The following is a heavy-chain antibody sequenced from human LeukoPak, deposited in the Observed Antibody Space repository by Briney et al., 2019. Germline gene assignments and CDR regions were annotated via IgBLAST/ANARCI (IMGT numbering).Heavy chain of an antibody. CDR1: GYTFTGYY. J-gene: IGHJ4*02. CDR3: ARFPLGQWLGFDY. D-gene: IGHD6-19*01. Sequence: ASVKVSCKASGYTFTGYYMHWVRQAPGQGLEWMGWINPNSGGTHYAQKFQGRVTMTRDTSISTAYMELSRLRSDDTAVYYCARFPLGQWLGFDYWGQGTLVTVSS. V-gene: IGHV1-2*02. CDR2: INPNSGGT.